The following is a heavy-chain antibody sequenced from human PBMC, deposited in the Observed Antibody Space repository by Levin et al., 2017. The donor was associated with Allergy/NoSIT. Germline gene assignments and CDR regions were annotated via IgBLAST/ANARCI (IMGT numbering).Heavy chain of an antibody. CDR2: IGIRSRIV. CDR3: VRESGRTTMFGEVDV. Sequence: ASVKVSCVTSGFIFSGYTMNWVRQVPGKELEWVSSIGIRSRIVHYPDSLEGRFTVSRDDAKNSLYLQMNSLRVEDTAVYYCVRESGRTTMFGEVDVWGKGTTVTVSS. V-gene: IGHV3-21*01. D-gene: IGHD3-10*02. J-gene: IGHJ6*04. CDR1: GFIFSGYT.